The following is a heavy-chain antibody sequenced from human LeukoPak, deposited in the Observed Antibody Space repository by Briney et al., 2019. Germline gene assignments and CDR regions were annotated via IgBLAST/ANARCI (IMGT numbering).Heavy chain of an antibody. D-gene: IGHD6-13*01. CDR3: ARERIAAAGTLIWFDP. CDR2: IYTSGST. Sequence: SETLSLTCTVSGGSISSYYWSWIRQPAGKGLEWIGRIYTSGSTNYNPSLKSRVTMSVDTSKNQFSLKLSSVTAAYTAVYYCARERIAAAGTLIWFDPWGQGTLVTVSS. J-gene: IGHJ5*02. V-gene: IGHV4-4*07. CDR1: GGSISSYY.